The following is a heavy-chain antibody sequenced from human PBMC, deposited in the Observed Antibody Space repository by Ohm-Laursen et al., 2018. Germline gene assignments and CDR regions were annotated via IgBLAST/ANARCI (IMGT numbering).Heavy chain of an antibody. Sequence: SLRLSCAASGFTFSNYGMHWVRQAPGKGLEWVAVIWYDGTNKYYADSVQGRLTISRDNAKNSLYLQMNSLRADDTAVYYCARGAYASWGQGTLVTVSS. D-gene: IGHD3-16*01. V-gene: IGHV3-33*01. CDR2: IWYDGTNK. CDR1: GFTFSNYG. CDR3: ARGAYAS. J-gene: IGHJ5*02.